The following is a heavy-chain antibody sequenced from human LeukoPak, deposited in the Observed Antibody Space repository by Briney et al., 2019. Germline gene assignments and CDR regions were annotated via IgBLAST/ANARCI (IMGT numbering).Heavy chain of an antibody. CDR3: ARDTTIFGVVIPLDY. J-gene: IGHJ4*02. V-gene: IGHV4-4*07. Sequence: SETLSLTCTVSGGSISSYYWSWIRQPAGKGLEWIGRIYTSGSTNYNPSLKSRVTMSVDTSKNQFSLKLSSVTAAGTAVYYCARDTTIFGVVIPLDYWGQGTLVTVSS. CDR1: GGSISSYY. D-gene: IGHD3-3*01. CDR2: IYTSGST.